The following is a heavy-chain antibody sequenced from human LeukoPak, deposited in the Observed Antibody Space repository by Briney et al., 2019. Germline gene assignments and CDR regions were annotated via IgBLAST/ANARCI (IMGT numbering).Heavy chain of an antibody. CDR3: ARAEGSGGWYAGSWGAFDI. CDR1: GFTFSDYY. V-gene: IGHV3-11*01. J-gene: IGHJ3*02. CDR2: ISSSGSTI. D-gene: IGHD6-19*01. Sequence: PGGSLRLSCAASGFTFSDYYMSWIRQAPGMGLEWVSYISSSGSTIYYADSVKGRFTISRDNAKNSLYLQMNSLRAEDTAVYYCARAEGSGGWYAGSWGAFDIWGQGTMVTVSS.